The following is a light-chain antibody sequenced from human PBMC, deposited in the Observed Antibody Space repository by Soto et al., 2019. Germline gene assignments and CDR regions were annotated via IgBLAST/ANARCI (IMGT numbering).Light chain of an antibody. CDR2: DTS. CDR1: QSVSSKS. Sequence: EIVLTQSPGTLSLSPGERATLSCRASQSVSSKSLAWYQQKPGQAPRLLIYDTSNRATGIPDRFSGSESGTEFTLTINRLEPEDFVVYYCQQYSTTPPTFGQGTKVDIK. V-gene: IGKV3-20*01. CDR3: QQYSTTPPT. J-gene: IGKJ1*01.